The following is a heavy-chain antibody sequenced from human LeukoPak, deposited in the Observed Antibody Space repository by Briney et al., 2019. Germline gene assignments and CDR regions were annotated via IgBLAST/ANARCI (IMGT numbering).Heavy chain of an antibody. V-gene: IGHV4-39*01. CDR2: IYYSAST. Sequence: SQTLSLTCTVSSGSISSSSYFSGCTRPPPGKGLEWIGSIYYSASTYYNPSLQSRVTISVDTSKNQFFLKLSSVTAADTAVYYCARSYCHYWGQGTLVTVSS. J-gene: IGHJ4*02. D-gene: IGHD2-15*01. CDR1: SGSISSSSYF. CDR3: ARSYCHY.